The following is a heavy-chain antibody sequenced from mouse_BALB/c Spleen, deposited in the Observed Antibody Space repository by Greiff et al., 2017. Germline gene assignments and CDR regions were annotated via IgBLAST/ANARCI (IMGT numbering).Heavy chain of an antibody. Sequence: QVQLKESGPGLVAPSQSLSITCTVSGFSLTSYGVHWVRQPPGKGLEWLGVIWAGGSTNYNSALMSRLSISKDNSKSQVFLKMNSLQTDDTAMYYCARDGRGYYRYDGAMDYWGQGTSVTVSS. D-gene: IGHD2-14*01. CDR2: IWAGGST. CDR3: ARDGRGYYRYDGAMDY. CDR1: GFSLTSYG. J-gene: IGHJ4*01. V-gene: IGHV2-9*02.